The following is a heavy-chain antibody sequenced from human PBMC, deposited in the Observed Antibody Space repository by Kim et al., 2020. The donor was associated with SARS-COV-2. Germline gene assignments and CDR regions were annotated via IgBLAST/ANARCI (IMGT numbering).Heavy chain of an antibody. CDR1: GFTFSSYG. CDR3: ARRFGYNSGWYVG. CDR2: ISYDGSNK. J-gene: IGHJ4*02. V-gene: IGHV3-33*05. D-gene: IGHD6-19*01. Sequence: GGSLRLSCAASGFTFSSYGMHWVRQAPGKGLEWVALISYDGSNKYYADSVKGRFTISRDNSKNTVYLQMNSLRAEDTALYYCARRFGYNSGWYVGWGQGTLVTVSS.